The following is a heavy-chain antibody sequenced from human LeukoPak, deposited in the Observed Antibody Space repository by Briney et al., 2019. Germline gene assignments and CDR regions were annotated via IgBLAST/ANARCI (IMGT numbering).Heavy chain of an antibody. CDR2: ISGSSSYT. CDR3: ARGTTGGYSPSH. CDR1: GFAFSTYS. V-gene: IGHV3-21*01. Sequence: PGGCLRLSCAASGFAFSTYSINWVRQAPGKGLEWISSISGSSSYTFYADSVRGQFTISRDNDKNSLYLQMNSLRAEDTAVYYCARGTTGGYSPSHWGQGTLVTVSS. J-gene: IGHJ4*02. D-gene: IGHD5-12*01.